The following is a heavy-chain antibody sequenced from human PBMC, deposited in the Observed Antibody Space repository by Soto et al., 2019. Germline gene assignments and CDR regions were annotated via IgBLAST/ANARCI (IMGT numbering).Heavy chain of an antibody. Sequence: GGSLRLSCAASGFTFSSYGMHWVRQAPGKGLEWVAVISYDGSNKYYADSVKGRFTISRDNSKNTLYLQMNSLRAEDTAVYYCANIYSYYHFDYWGQGTPVTVSS. D-gene: IGHD1-26*01. CDR1: GFTFSSYG. V-gene: IGHV3-30*18. CDR3: ANIYSYYHFDY. J-gene: IGHJ4*02. CDR2: ISYDGSNK.